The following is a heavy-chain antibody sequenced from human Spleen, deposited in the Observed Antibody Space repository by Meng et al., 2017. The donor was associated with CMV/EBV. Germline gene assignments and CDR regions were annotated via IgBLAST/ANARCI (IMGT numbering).Heavy chain of an antibody. CDR2: INPDGGTT. J-gene: IGHJ3*02. V-gene: IGHV1-46*01. D-gene: IGHD3-22*01. Sequence: ASVKVSCKASEYTFTDYYIHWVRQAPGQGLEWMRRINPDGGTTTYSQKFQGGVTLTSDTSTNTVYMELSRLRYEDTAVYYCARDLVGYDAFDIWGQGTMVTVSS. CDR1: EYTFTDYY. CDR3: ARDLVGYDAFDI.